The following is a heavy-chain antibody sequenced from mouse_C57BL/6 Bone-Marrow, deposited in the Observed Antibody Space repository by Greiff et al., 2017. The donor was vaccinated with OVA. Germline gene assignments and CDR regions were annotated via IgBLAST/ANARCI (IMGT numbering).Heavy chain of an antibody. CDR3: VRENFPAGYYQGFDY. D-gene: IGHD2-3*01. CDR2: IRSKSSNDAT. Sequence: EADGGLVQPKGSLKLACAAAGFTFNTDAMHWVRQAPGKGLEWGDRIRSKSSNDATYYADSVKDRFTISRDDSQSRLYLQLNSLKTVDTAMYSCVRENFPAGYYQGFDYWGQGTTLTVSS. CDR1: GFTFNTDA. J-gene: IGHJ2*01. V-gene: IGHV10-3*01.